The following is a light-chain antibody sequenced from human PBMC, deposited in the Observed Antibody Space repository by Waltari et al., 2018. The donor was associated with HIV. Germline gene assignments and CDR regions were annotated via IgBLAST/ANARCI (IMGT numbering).Light chain of an antibody. CDR1: GSNIGTNA. CDR3: ATWDDTLQGRV. CDR2: SHN. J-gene: IGLJ2*01. Sequence: QSVLTQPPSASGTPGQRVTISCSGSGSNIGTNAVNWYQQLPRTAPKLLIYSHNQRPSGVPDRFSGSKSGTSASLAISGLQSEDEATYYCATWDDTLQGRVFGGGTKLTVL. V-gene: IGLV1-44*01.